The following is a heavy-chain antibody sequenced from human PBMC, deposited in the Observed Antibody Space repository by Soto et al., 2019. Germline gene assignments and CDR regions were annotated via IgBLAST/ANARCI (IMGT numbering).Heavy chain of an antibody. CDR3: ARMKVDSYQFYYAMDV. CDR1: GFSLTTGKMG. J-gene: IGHJ6*01. D-gene: IGHD3-9*01. CDR2: IFSDNER. Sequence: QVTLKESGPPLVKPTETLTLTCTVSGFSLTTGKMGVSWIRQPPGKALEWLAHIFSDNERSYSTSLQGRLTISKDTSGSQVVLSMTNVDPVDTATYYCARMKVDSYQFYYAMDVW. V-gene: IGHV2-26*01.